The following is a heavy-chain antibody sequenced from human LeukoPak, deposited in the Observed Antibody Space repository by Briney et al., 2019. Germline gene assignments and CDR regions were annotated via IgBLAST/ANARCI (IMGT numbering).Heavy chain of an antibody. D-gene: IGHD2-2*01. CDR1: GGSISSGSYY. V-gene: IGHV4-61*02. CDR3: ARDVVAARGSFDY. Sequence: PSRTLSLTCTVSGGSISSGSYYWSWIRQPAGKGLEWIGRIYTSGSTNYNPSLKSRVTISVDTSKNQFSLKLRSVTAADTAVYYCARDVVAARGSFDYWGQGTLVTVSS. CDR2: IYTSGST. J-gene: IGHJ4*02.